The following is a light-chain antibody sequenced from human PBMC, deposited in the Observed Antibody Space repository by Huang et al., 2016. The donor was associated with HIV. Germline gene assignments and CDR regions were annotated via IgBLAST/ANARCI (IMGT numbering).Light chain of an antibody. Sequence: IVMTQSPATLSVSLGEQATISCKASQSVSNNLAWYQQKPGQAPRLLIYGASTRANGIPDRCRGGGAGTEVSRTNSGLQSEEFAVWYCQRYDNWPPLPCGGGTREGIK. V-gene: IGKV3-15*01. J-gene: IGKJ4*02. CDR1: QSVSNN. CDR3: QRYDNWPPLP. CDR2: GAS.